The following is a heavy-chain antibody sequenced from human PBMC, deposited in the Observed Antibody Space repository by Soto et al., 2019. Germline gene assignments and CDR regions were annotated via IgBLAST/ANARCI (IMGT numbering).Heavy chain of an antibody. CDR2: IYYSGST. CDR1: GGSINSGDYY. Sequence: PSETLSLTCTASGGSINSGDYYWSWIRQPPGKGLEWIGYIYYSGSTYYNPSLKSRVTISVDTSKNQFSLKLSSVTAADTAVYYCARDGDSRVFDYWGQGTLVTVSS. J-gene: IGHJ4*02. CDR3: ARDGDSRVFDY. V-gene: IGHV4-30-4*01. D-gene: IGHD3-22*01.